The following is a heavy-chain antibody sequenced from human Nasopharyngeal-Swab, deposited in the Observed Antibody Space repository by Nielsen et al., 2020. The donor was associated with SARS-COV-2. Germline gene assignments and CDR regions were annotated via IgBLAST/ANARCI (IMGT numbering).Heavy chain of an antibody. CDR2: IWYDGSNK. J-gene: IGHJ4*02. CDR1: GFTFSSYG. CDR3: ARERYSSSWYFDY. D-gene: IGHD6-13*01. Sequence: GSLRLSCAASGFTFSSYGMHWVRQAPGKGLEWVAVIWYDGSNKYYADSVKGRFTISRDNSKNTLYLQMNSLRAENTAVYYCARERYSSSWYFDYWGQGTLVTVSS. V-gene: IGHV3-33*01.